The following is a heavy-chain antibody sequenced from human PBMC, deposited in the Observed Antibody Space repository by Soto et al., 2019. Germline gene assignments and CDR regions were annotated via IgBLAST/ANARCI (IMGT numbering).Heavy chain of an antibody. V-gene: IGHV1-18*04. CDR3: AVAGSGSLEI. Sequence: DSVKVSCKASGYTFTNYGISWVRQAPGQGLEWMGWISGYSGNTKYGEKFQDTVTMTTDTSTTTAYMELKSLISDDTAVYYCAVAGSGSLEIWGQGKMVSVS. J-gene: IGHJ3*02. D-gene: IGHD3-10*01. CDR2: ISGYSGNT. CDR1: GYTFTNYG.